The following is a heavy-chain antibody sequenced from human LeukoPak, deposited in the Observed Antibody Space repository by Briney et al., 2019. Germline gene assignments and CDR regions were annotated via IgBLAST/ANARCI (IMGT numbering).Heavy chain of an antibody. D-gene: IGHD1-1*01. V-gene: IGHV1-2*02. CDR3: ARARIELEPTPFDY. J-gene: IGHJ4*02. CDR1: WYTLTGYY. CDR2: INPNSGGT. Sequence: ASVEVFFQASWYTLTGYYMHWVRPAPGQGVEWMGWINPNSGGTNYAQKFQGRVTMTRDTSISTAYMELSRLRSDDAAVYYCARARIELEPTPFDYWGQGTLVTVSS.